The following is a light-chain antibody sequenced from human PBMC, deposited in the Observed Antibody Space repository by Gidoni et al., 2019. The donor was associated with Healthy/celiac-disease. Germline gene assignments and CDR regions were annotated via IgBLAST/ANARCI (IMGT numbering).Light chain of an antibody. CDR2: KAS. V-gene: IGKV1-5*03. Sequence: IPMTQSPSTLSASVRDRVTITFRASQSISSWLAWYQQKPGKAPKLLIYKASSLESGVPSRVSGSGSGTEFTITISSLQPDDFATYYCQQYNSYWTFGQGTKVEIK. CDR1: QSISSW. J-gene: IGKJ1*01. CDR3: QQYNSYWT.